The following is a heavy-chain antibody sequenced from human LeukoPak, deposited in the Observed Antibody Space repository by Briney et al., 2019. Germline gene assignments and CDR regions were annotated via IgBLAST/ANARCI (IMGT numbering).Heavy chain of an antibody. D-gene: IGHD2-2*01. CDR2: INPSGGST. CDR3: ARGGARYCSSTSCYADY. J-gene: IGHJ4*02. CDR1: GYTFTSYY. Sequence: EASVTVSCKASGYTFTSYYMHWVRQAPGQGLEWMGIINPSGGSTSYAQKFQGRVTMTRDTSTSTVYMELSSLRSEDTAVYYCARGGARYCSSTSCYADYWGQGTLVTVSS. V-gene: IGHV1-46*01.